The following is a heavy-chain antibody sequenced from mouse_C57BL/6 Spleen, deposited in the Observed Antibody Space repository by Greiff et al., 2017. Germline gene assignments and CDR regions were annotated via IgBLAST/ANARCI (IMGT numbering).Heavy chain of an antibody. V-gene: IGHV2-2*01. CDR3: ARSPTIVTNWYFDV. CDR2: IWSGGST. J-gene: IGHJ1*03. D-gene: IGHD2-5*01. CDR1: GFSLTSYG. Sequence: LQQSGPCLVQPSQSLSITCTVSGFSLTSYGVHWVRQSPGKGLEWLGVIWSGGSTDYNAAFISRLSISKDNSKSQVFFKMNSLQADDTAIYYCARSPTIVTNWYFDVWGTGTTVTVSS.